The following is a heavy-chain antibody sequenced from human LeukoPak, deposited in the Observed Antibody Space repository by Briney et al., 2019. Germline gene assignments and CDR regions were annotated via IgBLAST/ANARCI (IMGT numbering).Heavy chain of an antibody. J-gene: IGHJ4*02. CDR1: GFTFSSHW. CDR2: IKKDGSEK. CDR3: ARVNDYDSGSLYRPIDY. Sequence: PGGSLRLSCAASGFTFSSHWMSWVRQAPGKGLEWVANIKKDGSEKYYVDSVKGRFTISRDNVKNSLYLQMNSLRAEDTAVYSCARVNDYDSGSLYRPIDYWGQGTLVTVSS. D-gene: IGHD3-10*01. V-gene: IGHV3-7*01.